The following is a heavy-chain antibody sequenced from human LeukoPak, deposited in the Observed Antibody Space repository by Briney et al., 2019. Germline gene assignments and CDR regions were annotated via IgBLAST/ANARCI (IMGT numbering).Heavy chain of an antibody. CDR3: ARDRIAAAATWRVSDP. Sequence: EASVKVSCKAPGYTFTSYGISWVRQAPGQGLEWMGWISAYNGNTNYAQKLQGRVTMTTDTSTSTAYMELRSLRSDDTAVYYCARDRIAAAATWRVSDPWGQGTLVTVSS. J-gene: IGHJ5*02. V-gene: IGHV1-18*01. CDR1: GYTFTSYG. CDR2: ISAYNGNT. D-gene: IGHD6-13*01.